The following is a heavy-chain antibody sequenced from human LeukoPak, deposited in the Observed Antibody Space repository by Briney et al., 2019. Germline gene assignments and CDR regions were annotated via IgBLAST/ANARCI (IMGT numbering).Heavy chain of an antibody. V-gene: IGHV4-39*07. CDR3: ATTWYYDTRGYLFDD. CDR1: GGPISSSSYY. CDR2: IYYSGST. J-gene: IGHJ4*01. D-gene: IGHD3-22*01. Sequence: SETLSLTCTVSGGPISSSSYYWGWLRQPPGKGLEWIGSIYYSGSTYYNPSLKSRVTISVDTSKNQFSLKLSSVTAADTAVYFCATTWYYDTRGYLFDDWGHGTLVTASS.